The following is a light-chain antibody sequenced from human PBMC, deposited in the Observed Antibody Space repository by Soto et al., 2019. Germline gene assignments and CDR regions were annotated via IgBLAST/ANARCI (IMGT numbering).Light chain of an antibody. CDR3: SSYTSSRSLV. CDR2: EVT. J-gene: IGLJ1*01. V-gene: IGLV2-14*01. CDR1: SSDIALYNY. Sequence: QSVLTQPASVSGSPGQSITISCTGTSSDIALYNYVSWYQQHPGKAPKLVIYEVTHRPPGVSNRFSGSKSGNTASLTISGLQTDDEADYYCSSYTSSRSLVFGTGTKVTVL.